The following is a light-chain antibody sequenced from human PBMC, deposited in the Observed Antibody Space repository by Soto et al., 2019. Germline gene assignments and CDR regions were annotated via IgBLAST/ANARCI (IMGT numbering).Light chain of an antibody. V-gene: IGKV1-39*01. CDR2: AAS. CDR1: QSISSY. Sequence: IQMTQSPSSLSASVGARVTITCRASQSISSYLNWYQQKPGKAPKLLIYAASSLQSGVPSRFSGSGSGTDFTLTISSLQPEDFATYYCQQSYSTITFGQGTRLEIK. J-gene: IGKJ5*01. CDR3: QQSYSTIT.